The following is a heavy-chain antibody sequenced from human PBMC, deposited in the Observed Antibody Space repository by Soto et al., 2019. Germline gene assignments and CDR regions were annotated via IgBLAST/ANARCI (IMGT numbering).Heavy chain of an antibody. D-gene: IGHD6-19*01. V-gene: IGHV3-23*01. CDR2: ISGSGDSP. CDR1: EFAFSDYG. J-gene: IGHJ4*02. Sequence: WGSVRLSVADSEFAFSDYGRSWNRQAPGKGLEWVSIISGSGDSPYYADSVKGRFTISRDNSRNTLYLQMNSLRAGDSAKYYCAKEGTSGLYYFDYWGQGTLVTVSS. CDR3: AKEGTSGLYYFDY.